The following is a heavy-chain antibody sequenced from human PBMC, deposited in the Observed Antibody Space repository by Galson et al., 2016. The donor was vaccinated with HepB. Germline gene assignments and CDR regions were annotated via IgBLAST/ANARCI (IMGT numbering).Heavy chain of an antibody. Sequence: LSLTCTVSGGSVSSRTYYWSWIRQPPGKGLEWIGYIYYSGATNYNPSLKSRVTISVDTSKNQFSLKLSSVTAADTAVYYCAGPGFGLILYGFDPWGQGTLVTVSS. CDR1: GGSVSSRTYY. J-gene: IGHJ5*02. V-gene: IGHV4-61*01. D-gene: IGHD2-15*01. CDR2: IYYSGAT. CDR3: AGPGFGLILYGFDP.